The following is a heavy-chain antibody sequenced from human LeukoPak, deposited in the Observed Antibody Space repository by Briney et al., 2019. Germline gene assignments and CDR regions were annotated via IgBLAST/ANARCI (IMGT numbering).Heavy chain of an antibody. CDR3: ARVGSSGAYDY. D-gene: IGHD3-22*01. CDR2: INPSGGST. Sequence: ASVKVSCKASGYTFTSYYMHWVRQAPGQGLEWMGVINPSGGSTSYAQKFQGRVTMTRDTSTSTVYMELSSLRSEDTAVYYCARVGSSGAYDYWGQGTLVTVSS. V-gene: IGHV1-46*01. J-gene: IGHJ4*02. CDR1: GYTFTSYY.